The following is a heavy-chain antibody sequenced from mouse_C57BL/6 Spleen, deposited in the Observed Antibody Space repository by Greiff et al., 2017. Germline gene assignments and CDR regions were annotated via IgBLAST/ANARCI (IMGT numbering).Heavy chain of an antibody. CDR3: ARLGGGYYYAMDY. CDR1: GYTFTDYY. CDR2: INPNNGGT. V-gene: IGHV1-26*01. J-gene: IGHJ4*01. Sequence: VQLQQSGPELVKPGASVKISCKASGYTFTDYYMNWVKQSHGKSLEWIGDINPNNGGTSYNQKFKGKATLTVDKSSSTAYMELRSLTSEDSAVYYCARLGGGYYYAMDYWGQGTSVTVSS.